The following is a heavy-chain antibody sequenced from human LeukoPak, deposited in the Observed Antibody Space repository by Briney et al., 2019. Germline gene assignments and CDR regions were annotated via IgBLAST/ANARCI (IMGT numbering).Heavy chain of an antibody. CDR1: GYTFTGYY. J-gene: IGHJ5*02. V-gene: IGHV1-8*02. Sequence: ASVKVSCKASGYTFTGYYMHWVGQAPGQGLEWMGWINPNSGNTGYAQKFQGRVTMTRNTSISSAYMELSSLRSEDTAVYYCARKARRSWDHNWFDPWGQGTLVTVSS. D-gene: IGHD6-13*01. CDR2: INPNSGNT. CDR3: ARKARRSWDHNWFDP.